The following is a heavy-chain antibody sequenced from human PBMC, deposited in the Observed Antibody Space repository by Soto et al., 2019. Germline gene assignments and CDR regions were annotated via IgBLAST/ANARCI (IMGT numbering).Heavy chain of an antibody. Sequence: GESLKISCKGSGYSFTSYWIGWVRQMPGKCLEWMWIIYPGDSDTRYIPSFQGQVTISADKSISTAYLQWSSLKPSDTAMYYCAMANVDNMYSYYYSGRDVGGQGTTVTGAS. CDR2: IYPGDSDT. CDR3: AMANVDNMYSYYYSGRDV. J-gene: IGHJ6*02. CDR1: GYSFTSYW. D-gene: IGHD1-1*01. V-gene: IGHV5-51*01.